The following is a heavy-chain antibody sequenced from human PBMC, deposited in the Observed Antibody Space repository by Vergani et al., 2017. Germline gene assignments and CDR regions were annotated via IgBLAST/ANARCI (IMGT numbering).Heavy chain of an antibody. D-gene: IGHD6-19*01. CDR3: VIAVAGTFDY. V-gene: IGHV1-2*02. CDR1: GYTFTGYY. J-gene: IGHJ4*02. CDR2: INPNSGGT. Sequence: QVQLVQSGAEVKKPGASVKVSCKASGYTFTGYYMHWVRQAPGQGLEWMGWINPNSGGTNYAQKFQGRVTITADESMSTAYMELSSLRSEDTAVYYCVIAVAGTFDYWGQGTLVTVSS.